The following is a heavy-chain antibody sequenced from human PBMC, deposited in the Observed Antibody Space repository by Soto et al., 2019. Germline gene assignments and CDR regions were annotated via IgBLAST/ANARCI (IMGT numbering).Heavy chain of an antibody. D-gene: IGHD3-10*01. V-gene: IGHV4-34*01. CDR2: INHSGST. CDR3: ARPHRGY. J-gene: IGHJ4*02. Sequence: PSETLSLTCAVYGGPFSGYYWSWIRQPPGKGLEWIGEINHSGSTNYNPSLKSRVTISVDTSKNQFSLKLSSVAAADTAVYYCARPHRGYWGQGTLVTVSS. CDR1: GGPFSGYY.